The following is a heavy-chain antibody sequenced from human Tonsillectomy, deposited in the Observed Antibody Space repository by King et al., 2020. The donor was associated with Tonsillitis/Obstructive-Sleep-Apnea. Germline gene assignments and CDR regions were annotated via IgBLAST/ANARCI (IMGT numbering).Heavy chain of an antibody. D-gene: IGHD3-22*01. CDR2: IYYSGST. CDR3: GRHQGYYYDSSGYRDSLWYFDL. V-gene: IGHV4-39*01. CDR1: GGSISSSSYY. Sequence: QLQESGPGLVKPSETLSLTCTVSGGSISSSSYYWGWIRQPPGKGLEWIGSIYYSGSTYYNPSLKSRVTISVDTSKNQFPLKLSSVTAADTAVYYCGRHQGYYYDSSGYRDSLWYFDLWGRGTLVTVSS. J-gene: IGHJ2*01.